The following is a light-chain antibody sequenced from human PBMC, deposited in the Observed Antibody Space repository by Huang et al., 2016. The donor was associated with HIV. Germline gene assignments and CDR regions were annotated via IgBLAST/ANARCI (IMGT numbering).Light chain of an antibody. CDR3: QQSVRTPRT. CDR1: QNINRY. J-gene: IGKJ2*01. V-gene: IGKV1-39*01. CDR2: SGS. Sequence: DIQITQSPSSLSASVGDRVVITCRASQNINRYLNWYQQKPGKAPKLLISSGSNLQSGVPSSFSGSGSGTDFTLTISSLQPEDSATYYCQQSVRTPRTFSQGTKLEI.